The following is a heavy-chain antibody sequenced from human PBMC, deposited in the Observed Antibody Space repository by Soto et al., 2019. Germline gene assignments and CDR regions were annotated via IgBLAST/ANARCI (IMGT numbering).Heavy chain of an antibody. J-gene: IGHJ4*02. D-gene: IGHD1-26*01. CDR1: ESTVRRDW. Sequence: EVHLVESGGGLVQTGGSLRLSCAISESTVRRDWMNWVRQAPGKGLEWVAHTNQDGSEKYYVDSVKGRFTITRDNAKNTLYLQRNSLRVGDTAMYYCSGGVGDAFWGQGTLVTVSS. CDR3: SGGVGDAF. V-gene: IGHV3-7*04. CDR2: TNQDGSEK.